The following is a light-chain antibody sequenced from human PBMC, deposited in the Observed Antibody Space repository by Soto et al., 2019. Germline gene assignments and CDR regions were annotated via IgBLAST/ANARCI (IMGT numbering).Light chain of an antibody. Sequence: QSALTQPPSASGSPGQSVTISCTGTSSDVGAFNYVSWYQQYPGEAPKLIIYEVTKRPSGVPDRFSGSKSGSTASLTVSGIQAEDAAVYFRTSYTSTTHVVFGGGTQLTV. CDR3: TSYTSTTHVV. V-gene: IGLV2-8*01. CDR1: SSDVGAFNY. CDR2: EVT. J-gene: IGLJ2*01.